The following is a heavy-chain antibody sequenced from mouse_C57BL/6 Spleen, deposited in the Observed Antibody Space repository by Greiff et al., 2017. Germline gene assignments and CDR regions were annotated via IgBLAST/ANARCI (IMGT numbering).Heavy chain of an antibody. CDR2: IYPGDGDT. CDR3: ARNYYDYVYCDV. Sequence: QVQLKQSGPELVKPGASVKISCKASGYAFSSSWMNWVKQRPGKGLEWIGRIYPGDGDTNYNGKFKSKATLTADKSSSTAYMQLSSLTSEDSAVYWCARNYYDYVYCDVWGTGTTGTVSS. J-gene: IGHJ1*03. D-gene: IGHD2-4*01. V-gene: IGHV1-82*01. CDR1: GYAFSSSW.